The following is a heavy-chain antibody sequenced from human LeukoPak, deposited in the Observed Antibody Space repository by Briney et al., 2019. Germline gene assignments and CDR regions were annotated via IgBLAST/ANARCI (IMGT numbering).Heavy chain of an antibody. D-gene: IGHD3-3*01. Sequence: SETLSLTCTVSGGSISSYYWSWIRQPAGKGLEWIGRIYTSGSTNYNPSLKSRVTMSVDTSKNQFSLKLSSVTAADTAVYYCARDQSGYEDYYYMDVWGKGTTVTVSS. CDR1: GGSISSYY. CDR2: IYTSGST. J-gene: IGHJ6*03. V-gene: IGHV4-4*07. CDR3: ARDQSGYEDYYYMDV.